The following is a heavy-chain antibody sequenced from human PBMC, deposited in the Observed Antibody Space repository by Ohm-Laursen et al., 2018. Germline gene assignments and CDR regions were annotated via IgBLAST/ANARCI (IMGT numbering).Heavy chain of an antibody. V-gene: IGHV4-38-2*01. J-gene: IGHJ3*02. CDR3: ARSWDDAFDI. D-gene: IGHD6-13*01. CDR1: GYSISSGYY. Sequence: TLSLTCAVSGYSISSGYYWGWIRQPPGKGLEWIGGIYHSGSTYYNPTIKSRVTISVDTSKNKFSLKLASVTAADTAVYYCARSWDDAFDIWGQGTMVTVSS. CDR2: IYHSGST.